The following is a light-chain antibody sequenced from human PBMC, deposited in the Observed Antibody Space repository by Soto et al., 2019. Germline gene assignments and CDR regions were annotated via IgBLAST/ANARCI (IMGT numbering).Light chain of an antibody. CDR2: EGS. J-gene: IGLJ2*01. Sequence: QSALTQPASVSGSPGQSITISCTGTSSDVGTYNLVSWYQQCPGKAPTLIIYEGSKRPSGVSNRFSGSKSGNTASLTISGLQVEYEGDYYCCSYAGSSTHVVFGGGTKPTVL. CDR3: CSYAGSSTHVV. V-gene: IGLV2-23*01. CDR1: SSDVGTYNL.